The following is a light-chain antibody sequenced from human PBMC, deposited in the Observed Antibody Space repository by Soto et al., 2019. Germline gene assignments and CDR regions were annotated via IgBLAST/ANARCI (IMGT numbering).Light chain of an antibody. CDR1: SSDVGGYNY. CDR3: SSYTSSSTYVV. CDR2: DGS. Sequence: QSALTQPASVSGSPGQSITISCTGTSSDVGGYNYVSWYQQHPGKAPKLMIYDGSNRPSGVSNRFSGSKSGNTASLTISGLQSDDEADYYCSSYTSSSTYVVFGGGTQLTVL. V-gene: IGLV2-14*01. J-gene: IGLJ2*01.